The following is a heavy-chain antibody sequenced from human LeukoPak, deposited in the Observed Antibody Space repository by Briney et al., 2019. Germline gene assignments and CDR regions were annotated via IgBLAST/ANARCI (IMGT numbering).Heavy chain of an antibody. Sequence: SETLSLTCAVYGGSFSGYYWSWIRQPPGKGLEWIGEINHSGSTNYNPSLKSRVTISVDTSKNQFSLKLSSVTAADTAVYYCARGVVARPNYYYYYYMDVWGKGTTVTVSS. CDR1: GGSFSGYY. D-gene: IGHD2-15*01. CDR2: INHSGST. V-gene: IGHV4-34*01. J-gene: IGHJ6*03. CDR3: ARGVVARPNYYYYYYMDV.